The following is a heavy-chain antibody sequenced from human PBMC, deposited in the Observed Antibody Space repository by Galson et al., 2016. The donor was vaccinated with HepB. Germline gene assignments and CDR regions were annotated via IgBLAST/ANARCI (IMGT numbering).Heavy chain of an antibody. D-gene: IGHD3-10*01. Sequence: SLRLSCAASGFSLGDYAMSWFRQAPGKGLEWVGFIRSKSSGGTREYAASVKGRFTISRDDSKSIAYLQMNSLKTKDTALYYCTRQWYYYGSGSFWNFDLWGRGTLVTVSS. CDR2: IRSKSSGGTR. J-gene: IGHJ2*01. CDR1: GFSLGDYA. V-gene: IGHV3-49*03. CDR3: TRQWYYYGSGSFWNFDL.